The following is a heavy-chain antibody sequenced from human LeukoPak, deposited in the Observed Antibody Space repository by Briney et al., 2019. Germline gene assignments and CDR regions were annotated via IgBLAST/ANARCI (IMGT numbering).Heavy chain of an antibody. CDR2: ISYGGTT. V-gene: IGHV4-59*01. J-gene: IGHJ4*02. CDR1: GDSISSYF. D-gene: IGHD4-23*01. CDR3: AGGGGGISFRKY. Sequence: PSETLSLTCTVSGDSISSYFWSWIRQSPGKGLEWIGYISYGGTTNYNPSLKSRVTMSVDTSKNQFSLKLSSVTAADTAVYYCAGGGGGISFRKYWGQGTLVTVSS.